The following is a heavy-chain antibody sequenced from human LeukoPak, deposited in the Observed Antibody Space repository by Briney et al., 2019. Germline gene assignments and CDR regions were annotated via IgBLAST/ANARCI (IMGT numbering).Heavy chain of an antibody. V-gene: IGHV3-23*01. D-gene: IGHD3-22*01. Sequence: GGSLRLSCAASGFTFSSYAMSWVRQAPGKGLEWVSAISGSGGSTYYADSVKGRFTISRDNSKNTLYLRMNSLRAEDTAVYYCAKPLGDTYYYDSSGYPDYWGQGTLVTVSS. CDR3: AKPLGDTYYYDSSGYPDY. CDR2: ISGSGGST. J-gene: IGHJ4*02. CDR1: GFTFSSYA.